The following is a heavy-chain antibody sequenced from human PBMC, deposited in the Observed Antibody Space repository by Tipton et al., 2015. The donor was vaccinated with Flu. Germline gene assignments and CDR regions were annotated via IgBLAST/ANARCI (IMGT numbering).Heavy chain of an antibody. CDR1: GGSIRSSSDY. D-gene: IGHD3-16*01. CDR3: AREWGDAFDI. J-gene: IGHJ3*02. Sequence: TLSLTCSVSGGSIRSSSDYWGWVRQPPGKGLEWIGSIYYSGSTYYNPSLKSRVTISVDTSKNQFSLKLSSVTAADTAVYYCAREWGDAFDIWGQGTMVTVSS. V-gene: IGHV4-39*07. CDR2: IYYSGST.